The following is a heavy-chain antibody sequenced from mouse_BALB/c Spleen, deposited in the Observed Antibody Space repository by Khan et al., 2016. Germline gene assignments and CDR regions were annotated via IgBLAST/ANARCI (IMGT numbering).Heavy chain of an antibody. Sequence: EVQLQESGPGLVKPSQSLSLTCTVTGYSITSGYGWNWIRQFPGNKLEWMGYISYSGGTNYNPSLKSRISITRDTSKNQFFLQLNSETTEETATYYCARTARIKYWGQGTTLTVSS. J-gene: IGHJ2*01. D-gene: IGHD1-2*01. V-gene: IGHV3-2*02. CDR3: ARTARIKY. CDR1: GYSITSGYG. CDR2: ISYSGGT.